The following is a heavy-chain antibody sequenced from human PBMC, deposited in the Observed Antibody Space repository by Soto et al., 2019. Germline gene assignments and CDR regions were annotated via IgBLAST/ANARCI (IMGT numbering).Heavy chain of an antibody. CDR1: GGSLSGYY. CDR2: IKDGGRT. CDR3: ARGQEGVVATH. V-gene: IGHV4-34*01. J-gene: IGHJ4*02. D-gene: IGHD5-12*01. Sequence: QVQLQQWGAGLLKPSETLSLNCAVNGGSLSGYYWSWIRQPPGKGLEWIGEIKDGGRTNYSPSLKVRAIISSDTSNNQFSLRLYSVTAADTGVYYCARGQEGVVATHWDQGTLVTVSS.